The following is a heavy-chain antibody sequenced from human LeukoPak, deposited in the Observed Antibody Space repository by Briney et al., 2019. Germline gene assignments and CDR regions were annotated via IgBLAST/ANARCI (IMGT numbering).Heavy chain of an antibody. J-gene: IGHJ4*02. Sequence: ASVKVSCKASGGTFSSYAISWVRQAPGQGLEWMGGIIPIFGTANYAQKFQGRVTITADKSTSTAYMELSSLRSEDTAVYYCVSLTYYYDSSGYYPPDYWGQGTLVTVSS. CDR1: GGTFSSYA. CDR2: IIPIFGTA. CDR3: VSLTYYYDSSGYYPPDY. V-gene: IGHV1-69*06. D-gene: IGHD3-22*01.